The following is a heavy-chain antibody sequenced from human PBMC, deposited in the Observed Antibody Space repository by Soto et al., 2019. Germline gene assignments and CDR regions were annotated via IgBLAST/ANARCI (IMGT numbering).Heavy chain of an antibody. CDR3: AKNPGYYYDSTGYHFDY. CDR1: GGSVSSSIYY. D-gene: IGHD3-22*01. V-gene: IGHV4-61*01. CDR2: IYYSGST. J-gene: IGHJ4*02. Sequence: SETLSLTCTVSGGSVSSSIYYWNWIRQPPGKRMEWVGYIYYSGSTKYNPSLKSRVTISVDTSKNQFSLKLSSVTAEDTAVYYCAKNPGYYYDSTGYHFDYWGQGTLVTVSS.